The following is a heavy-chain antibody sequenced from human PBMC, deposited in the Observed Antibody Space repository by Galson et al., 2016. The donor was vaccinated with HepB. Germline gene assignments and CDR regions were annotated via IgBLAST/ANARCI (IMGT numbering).Heavy chain of an antibody. J-gene: IGHJ6*02. CDR1: GYTFSSYA. CDR2: INAGNGNT. D-gene: IGHD2-2*02. CDR3: ARDRKIYQLLYPGYYHGMDV. V-gene: IGHV1-3*01. Sequence: SVKVSCKASGYTFSSYALHWVRQAPGQRFEWMGWINAGNGNTKYAQNLQGRVTITMDRSARTVYMELGSLRFEDTAVYYCARDRKIYQLLYPGYYHGMDVWGQGTTVTVSS.